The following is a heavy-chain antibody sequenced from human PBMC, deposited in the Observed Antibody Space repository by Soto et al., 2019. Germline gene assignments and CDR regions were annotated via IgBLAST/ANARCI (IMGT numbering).Heavy chain of an antibody. V-gene: IGHV3-73*01. Sequence: GESLRLSCAASGFTFRDSALHWVRQAPGKGLEWVGHIRTKVNDFATIYTASVRGRFTISRDDSKNTAFLHMDSLKTEDTAIYFCTRPNDSGDYDWYFDLWGRGTLVTVS. CDR2: IRTKVNDFAT. CDR3: TRPNDSGDYDWYFDL. D-gene: IGHD4-17*01. J-gene: IGHJ2*01. CDR1: GFTFRDSA.